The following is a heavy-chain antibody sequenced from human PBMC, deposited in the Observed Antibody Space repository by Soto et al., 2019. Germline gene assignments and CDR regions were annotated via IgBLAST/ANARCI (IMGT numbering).Heavy chain of an antibody. V-gene: IGHV1-46*01. CDR2: VNPSGGHT. D-gene: IGHD2-21*02. J-gene: IGHJ4*02. CDR1: GDTFTDYY. Sequence: QVQLMQSGAEVKKPGASVQVSCKASGDTFTDYYIPWVRQAPGQGLEWMGTVNPSGGHTTYAQHFLGRVTMTRDTSTSTRYMERTSLTSDDTAIYYCARGGHVVVVTAALDYWGQGTLVTGSS. CDR3: ARGGHVVVVTAALDY.